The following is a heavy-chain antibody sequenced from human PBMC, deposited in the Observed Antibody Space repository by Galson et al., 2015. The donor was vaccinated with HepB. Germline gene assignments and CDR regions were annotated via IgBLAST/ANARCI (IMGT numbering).Heavy chain of an antibody. CDR3: ANWGELELLPVGDY. D-gene: IGHD1-7*01. V-gene: IGHV3-30*18. J-gene: IGHJ4*02. CDR1: GFTFSSYG. CDR2: ISYDGSNK. Sequence: SLRLSCAASGFTFSSYGMHWVRQAPGKGLEWVAVISYDGSNKYYADSVKGRFTISRDNSKNTLYLQMNSLRAEDTAVYYCANWGELELLPVGDYWGQGTLVTVSS.